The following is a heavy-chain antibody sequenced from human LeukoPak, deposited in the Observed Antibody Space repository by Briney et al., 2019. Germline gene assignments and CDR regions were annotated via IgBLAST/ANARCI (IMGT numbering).Heavy chain of an antibody. J-gene: IGHJ4*02. D-gene: IGHD6-6*01. CDR2: MTTTGST. Sequence: SETLSLTCTVSGGSISGYYWSWIRQPAGKGLEWIGRMTTTGSTHYNPSLRSRISMSLDTSTNQFSLRLKSVTAADTAVYYCARDESITWDPPFDYWGRGTLVTVSS. CDR1: GGSISGYY. V-gene: IGHV4-4*07. CDR3: ARDESITWDPPFDY.